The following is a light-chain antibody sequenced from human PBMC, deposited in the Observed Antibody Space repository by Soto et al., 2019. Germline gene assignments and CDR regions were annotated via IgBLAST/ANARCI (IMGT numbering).Light chain of an antibody. CDR3: EQYYSTPPT. CDR2: WAS. CDR1: QSVLYSSNNKNY. J-gene: IGKJ3*01. Sequence: DIVMTQSPDSLAVSLGESATINCKSSQSVLYSSNNKNYLAWYQQKPGQPPKLLIYWASTRESGVPDRFSGSGSWTDFTLTISSLQAEDVAVYYCEQYYSTPPTVGPGTKVDIK. V-gene: IGKV4-1*01.